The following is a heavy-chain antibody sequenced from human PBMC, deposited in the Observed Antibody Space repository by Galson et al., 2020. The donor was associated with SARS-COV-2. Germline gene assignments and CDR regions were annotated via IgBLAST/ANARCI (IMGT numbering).Heavy chain of an antibody. CDR2: IDWDDDN. CDR1: GFSLSTSGMC. J-gene: IGHJ6*02. D-gene: IGHD6-13*01. V-gene: IGHV2-70*11. Sequence: ESGPTLVKPTQTLTLTCTFSGFSLSTSGMCVSWIRQPPGKALEWLARIDWDDDNYYSTSLTTSPTISKDTSKNQVVLTMTNMDPVDTATYDCARSSGYSSSWFLGGGMDVWGQGTTVTVSS. CDR3: ARSSGYSSSWFLGGGMDV.